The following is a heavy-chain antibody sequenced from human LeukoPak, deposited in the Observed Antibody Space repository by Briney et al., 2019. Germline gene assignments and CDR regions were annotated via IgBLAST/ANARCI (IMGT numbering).Heavy chain of an antibody. CDR3: ARDLRPGAELAAPPDY. J-gene: IGHJ4*02. V-gene: IGHV3-33*01. Sequence: QPGGSLRLSCAASGFTFSSYGMHWVRHAPGKGLEWVAVIWYDGSNKYYADSVKGRFTISRDNSKNTLYLQMNSLRAEDTAVYYCARDLRPGAELAAPPDYWGQGTLVTVSS. D-gene: IGHD3-3*02. CDR1: GFTFSSYG. CDR2: IWYDGSNK.